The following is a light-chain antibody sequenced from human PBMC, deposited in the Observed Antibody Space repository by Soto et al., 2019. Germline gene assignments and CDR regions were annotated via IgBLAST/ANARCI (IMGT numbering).Light chain of an antibody. J-gene: IGKJ4*01. CDR3: QQYNNWPPLT. Sequence: EIVLTQSPATLSVSPGETVTLSCRASQTVSSNLAWYQQKPGQAPRLPISGASTRATGIPDRFSGTGSGTEFTLTISSLQSEDSAVYYCQQYNNWPPLTFGGGTKVEIK. V-gene: IGKV3-15*01. CDR2: GAS. CDR1: QTVSSN.